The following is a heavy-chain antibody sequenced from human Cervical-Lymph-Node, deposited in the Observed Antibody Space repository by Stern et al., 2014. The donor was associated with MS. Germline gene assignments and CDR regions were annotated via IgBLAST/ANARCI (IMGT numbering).Heavy chain of an antibody. CDR1: GYTFTNYG. Sequence: VQLEESGAEVKKPGASVKVSCKPTGYTFTNYGISWVRQAPGQGLEWMGWISTYNGRTNYAQKLQGRLTMTRDTSTSTAYMDLRSLTSDDTAVYYCARRSGSYSFDYWGQGTLVTVSS. V-gene: IGHV1-18*01. D-gene: IGHD1-26*01. J-gene: IGHJ4*02. CDR2: ISTYNGRT. CDR3: ARRSGSYSFDY.